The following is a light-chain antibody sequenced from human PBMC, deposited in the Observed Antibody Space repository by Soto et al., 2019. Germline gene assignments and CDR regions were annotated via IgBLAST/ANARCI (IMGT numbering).Light chain of an antibody. V-gene: IGKV3-11*01. CDR1: QSVSYN. CDR2: DAS. Sequence: EIVLTQSPATLSLSPGERATLSCRTSQSVSYNLAWYQQKPGQAPRLLIYDASNRATGVPARFSGSGSGTDFTLTISSLEPEDFAVYYCQQRGDWPLYTFGQGSNLEIK. CDR3: QQRGDWPLYT. J-gene: IGKJ2*01.